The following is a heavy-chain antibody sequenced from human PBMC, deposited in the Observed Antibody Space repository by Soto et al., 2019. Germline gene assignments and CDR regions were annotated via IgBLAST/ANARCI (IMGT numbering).Heavy chain of an antibody. D-gene: IGHD3-22*01. J-gene: IGHJ3*02. CDR2: IIPILGIT. V-gene: IGHV1-69*02. CDR1: GGTFSSYT. CDR3: ARAEYYYDSSGYYLAFDI. Sequence: SVKVSCKASGGTFSSYTISWVRQAPGQGLEWMGRIIPILGITNYAQKFQGRVTITADKSTSTAYMELSSLRSEDTAVYYCARAEYYYDSSGYYLAFDIWGQGTMVTVSS.